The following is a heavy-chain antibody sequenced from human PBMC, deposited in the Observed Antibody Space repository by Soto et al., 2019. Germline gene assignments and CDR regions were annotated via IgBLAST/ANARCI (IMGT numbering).Heavy chain of an antibody. V-gene: IGHV3-13*01. CDR3: TWEEAGFDY. Sequence: EVQLVESGGALVQPGGSLRLSCAASGFTFSRYDFHWVRQTSGKGLEWVAAIADTGDTYYAGSVKGRFTISRENAKNSLYLQMDSLRVGDAAVYYCTWEEAGFDYWGQGTLVTVSS. J-gene: IGHJ4*02. CDR2: IADTGDT. D-gene: IGHD6-13*01. CDR1: GFTFSRYD.